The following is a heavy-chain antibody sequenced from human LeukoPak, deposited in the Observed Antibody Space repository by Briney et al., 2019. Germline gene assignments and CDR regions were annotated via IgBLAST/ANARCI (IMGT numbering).Heavy chain of an antibody. CDR3: ARRPGYSSSWPSHFDY. CDR2: IYPGDSDT. CDR1: GYSFTSYW. J-gene: IGHJ4*02. Sequence: GESLKISCKGSGYSFTSYWIGWVRQMPGKGLEWMGIIYPGDSDTRYSPSFQGQVTISADKSISTAYLQWSSLKASDTAMYYCARRPGYSSSWPSHFDYWGQGTLVTVSS. D-gene: IGHD6-13*01. V-gene: IGHV5-51*01.